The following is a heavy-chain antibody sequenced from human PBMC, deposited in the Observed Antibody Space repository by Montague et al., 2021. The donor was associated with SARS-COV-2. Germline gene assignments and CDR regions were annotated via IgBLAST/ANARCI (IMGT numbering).Heavy chain of an antibody. CDR2: IYYSGST. CDR1: GGSVSSGSYY. Sequence: SETLSLTCTVSGGSVSSGSYYWSWIRQPPGKGLEWIGYIYYSGSTNYXXXLESRVTISVDTSKNQFSLKLSSVTAADTAVYYCARDPWHITIFGVVTRYGMDVWSRGTTVTISS. CDR3: ARDPWHITIFGVVTRYGMDV. V-gene: IGHV4-61*01. J-gene: IGHJ6*02. D-gene: IGHD3-3*01.